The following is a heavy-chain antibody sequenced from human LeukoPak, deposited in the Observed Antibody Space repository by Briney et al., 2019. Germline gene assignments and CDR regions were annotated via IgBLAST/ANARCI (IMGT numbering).Heavy chain of an antibody. CDR3: SRESGAFCPFGY. CDR1: GDSLSNTNG. CDR2: VSLAGQT. D-gene: IGHD1-26*01. Sequence: LESLCLTCAVSGDSLSNTNGLSSLRQPPGPELASIGEVSLAGQTNYNPSLNGQVTMSLDEFSNQLSLKLTSVPAADTAIYCCSRESGAFCPFGYWGEGTLVIVPS. V-gene: IGHV4-4*01. J-gene: IGHJ4*02.